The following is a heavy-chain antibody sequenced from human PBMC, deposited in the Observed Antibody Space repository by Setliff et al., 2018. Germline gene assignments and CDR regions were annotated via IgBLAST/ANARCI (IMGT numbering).Heavy chain of an antibody. CDR1: GYMFRSYG. CDR3: STLVRFCTTSTCQGASASEH. Sequence: ASVKVSCKASGYMFRSYGINWIRQAPGQGPEWMGWISAYNDNTNSAEKFQDRITITADTSTSTSYMELRSLTSDDTAVYYCSTLVRFCTTSTCQGASASEHWGQGTLVTVSS. CDR2: ISAYNDNT. J-gene: IGHJ4*02. D-gene: IGHD2-8*01. V-gene: IGHV1-18*01.